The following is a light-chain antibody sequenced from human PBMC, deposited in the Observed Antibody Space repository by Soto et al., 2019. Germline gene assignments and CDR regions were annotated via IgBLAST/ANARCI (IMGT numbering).Light chain of an antibody. Sequence: DIQMTQSPSSVSASVGDRVTITCRASQAIDSWLAWYQQKPGEAPKLLIFTGSLLHSGVPPRFSGSGSGTDFTLTISSLQPEDFATYYCQHFNNYPQITFGGGTKVESK. CDR2: TGS. CDR1: QAIDSW. J-gene: IGKJ4*01. CDR3: QHFNNYPQIT. V-gene: IGKV1-12*01.